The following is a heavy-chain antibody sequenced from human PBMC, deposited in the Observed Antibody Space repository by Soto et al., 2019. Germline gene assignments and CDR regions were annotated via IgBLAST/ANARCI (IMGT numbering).Heavy chain of an antibody. V-gene: IGHV4-61*01. CDR3: ARGNGKAYGDYLSPYGAFDI. Sequence: QVQLQESGPGLVKPSETLSLTCTVSGGSVSSGSYYWSWIRQPPGKGLEWIGYIYYSGSTNYNPSLKSRVTISVDTSKNQCSLKLSSVTAADTAVYYCARGNGKAYGDYLSPYGAFDIWGQGTMVTVSS. CDR2: IYYSGST. CDR1: GGSVSSGSYY. J-gene: IGHJ3*02. D-gene: IGHD4-17*01.